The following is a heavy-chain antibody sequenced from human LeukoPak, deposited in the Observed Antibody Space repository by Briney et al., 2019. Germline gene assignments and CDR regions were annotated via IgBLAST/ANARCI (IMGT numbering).Heavy chain of an antibody. CDR1: GFTFSSYG. D-gene: IGHD3-22*01. CDR2: IRYDGSNK. V-gene: IGHV3-30*02. Sequence: GGSLRLSCAASGFTFSSYGMHWVRQAPGKGLEWVSFIRYDGSNKYYADSVKGRFTISRDNSKNTLYLQMNSLRAEDTAVYYCAKDRGRNYYYSSGHVDYYYYMDVWGKGTTVTASS. CDR3: AKDRGRNYYYSSGHVDYYYYMDV. J-gene: IGHJ6*03.